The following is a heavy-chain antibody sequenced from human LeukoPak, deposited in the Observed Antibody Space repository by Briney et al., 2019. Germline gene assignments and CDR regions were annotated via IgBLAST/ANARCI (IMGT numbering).Heavy chain of an antibody. CDR1: GFTFSSYG. J-gene: IGHJ4*02. CDR3: ARGLGYDSSGSGY. V-gene: IGHV3-30*03. D-gene: IGHD3-22*01. Sequence: PGGSLRLSCAASGFTFSSYGMRWVRQAPGKGLEWVAVISYDGSNKYYADSVKGRFTISRDNSKNTLYLQMNSLRAEDTAVYYCARGLGYDSSGSGYWGQGTLVTVSS. CDR2: ISYDGSNK.